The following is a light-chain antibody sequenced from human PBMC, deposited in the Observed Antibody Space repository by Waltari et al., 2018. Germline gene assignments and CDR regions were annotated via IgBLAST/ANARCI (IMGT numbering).Light chain of an antibody. CDR3: NSYTSYNTWV. CDR2: DVF. V-gene: IGLV2-14*01. CDR1: SRDIGGYSY. Sequence: QSALTQPASVSGSPGQSITISCTGTSRDIGGYSYVSWYRQRPGQAPQLLIYDVFKRPSGISSRFSGSKSDITASLTISGLQAEDEADYHCNSYTSYNTWVFGGGTHLTVL. J-gene: IGLJ3*02.